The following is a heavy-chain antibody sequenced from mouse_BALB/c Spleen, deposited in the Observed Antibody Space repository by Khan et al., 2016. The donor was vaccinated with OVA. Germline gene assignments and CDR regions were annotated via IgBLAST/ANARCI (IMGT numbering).Heavy chain of an antibody. CDR2: IRLKSNIYVT. Sequence: EVKLEESGGGLVQPGGSMKLSCVASGFTFSNYWMNWVRQSPEKGLEWIAEIRLKSNIYVTHYAESVKGRFTIARDDSKSSVYLQMNNLRAEDTGIYYCTRGWDWYFDVWGAGTTVTVSS. CDR3: TRGWDWYFDV. V-gene: IGHV6-6*02. J-gene: IGHJ1*01. D-gene: IGHD3-3*01. CDR1: GFTFSNYW.